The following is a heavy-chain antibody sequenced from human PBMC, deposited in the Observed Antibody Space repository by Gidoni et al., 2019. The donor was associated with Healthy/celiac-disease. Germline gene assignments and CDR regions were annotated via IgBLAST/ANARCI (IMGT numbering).Heavy chain of an antibody. J-gene: IGHJ6*02. D-gene: IGHD3-3*01. CDR1: GYTFTSYY. V-gene: IGHV1-46*01. CDR3: ARDYGGEYDFWSGYLIPSPYGMDV. Sequence: QVQLVQSGAEVKKPGASVKVSCKASGYTFTSYYMHWLRQSPGQGLEWMGIINPSGGSTSYAQKFQGRVTMTRDTSTSTVYMELSSLRSEDTAVYYCARDYGGEYDFWSGYLIPSPYGMDVWGQGTTVTVSS. CDR2: INPSGGST.